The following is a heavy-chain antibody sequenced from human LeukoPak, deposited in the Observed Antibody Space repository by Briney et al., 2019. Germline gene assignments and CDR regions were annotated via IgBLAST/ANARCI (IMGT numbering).Heavy chain of an antibody. CDR2: IRDDGSNK. D-gene: IGHD2-2*01. V-gene: IGHV3-30*02. CDR3: AKDYIVVVPAALYMDV. Sequence: GGSLRLSCAASVFTFSSYGMHWVRQAPGKGLERVAFIRDDGSNKYYADSVKGRFTISRDNSKNTLYLQMNSLRAEDTAVYYCAKDYIVVVPAALYMDVWGKGTTVTVSS. J-gene: IGHJ6*03. CDR1: VFTFSSYG.